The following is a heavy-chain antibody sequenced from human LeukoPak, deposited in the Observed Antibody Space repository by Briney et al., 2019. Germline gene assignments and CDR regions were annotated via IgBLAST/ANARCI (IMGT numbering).Heavy chain of an antibody. CDR2: ISAYNGNT. CDR1: GYTFTSYG. V-gene: IGHV1-18*01. D-gene: IGHD3-22*01. J-gene: IGHJ4*02. CDR3: ARGNYYDSSGYFDY. Sequence: GASVNVSCKASGYTFTSYGISWVRQAPGQGLEWMGWISAYNGNTNYAQKLQGRVTMTTDTSTSTAYMELRSLRSDDTAVYYCARGNYYDSSGYFDYWGQGTLVTVSS.